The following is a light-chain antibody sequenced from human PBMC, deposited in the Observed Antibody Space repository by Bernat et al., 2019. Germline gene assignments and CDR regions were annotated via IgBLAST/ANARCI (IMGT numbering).Light chain of an antibody. CDR1: QSVSSRF. Sequence: EIVLTQSPGTLSLSPGDRATLPCRASQSVSSRFFAWYQQKPGQAPRLLIYDTSTRANGIPDRFSGSGSGTDFTLTISRLEPEDFAVYFCQQYGNSPMYTFGQGTNLEIK. CDR3: QQYGNSPMYT. CDR2: DTS. J-gene: IGKJ2*01. V-gene: IGKV3-20*01.